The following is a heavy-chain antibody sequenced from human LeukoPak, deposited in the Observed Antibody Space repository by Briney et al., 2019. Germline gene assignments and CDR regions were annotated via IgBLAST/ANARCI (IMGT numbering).Heavy chain of an antibody. Sequence: SETLSLTCTVSNGSISSYYWSWIRQPPGKGLEWIGYIYNSGSTNYNPSLKSRVTISVDTSKNQFSLKLSSVTAADTAVYYCARSEQLVRVGFYWGQGTLVTVSS. J-gene: IGHJ4*02. V-gene: IGHV4-59*01. CDR1: NGSISSYY. CDR3: ARSEQLVRVGFY. CDR2: IYNSGST. D-gene: IGHD3-10*01.